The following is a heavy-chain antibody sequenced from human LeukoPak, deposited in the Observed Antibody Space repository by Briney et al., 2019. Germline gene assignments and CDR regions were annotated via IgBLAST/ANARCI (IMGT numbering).Heavy chain of an antibody. CDR1: GFTVSSNY. D-gene: IGHD3-9*01. J-gene: IGHJ6*02. Sequence: GGSLRLSCAASGFTVSSNYMSWVRQAPGKGLEWVSVIYSGGSTYYADSVKGRFTISRDNSKNTLYLQMNRLRAEDTAVYYCARGFPRVLRYFDWSTYYYYGMDVWGQGTTVTVSS. CDR2: IYSGGST. V-gene: IGHV3-53*01. CDR3: ARGFPRVLRYFDWSTYYYYGMDV.